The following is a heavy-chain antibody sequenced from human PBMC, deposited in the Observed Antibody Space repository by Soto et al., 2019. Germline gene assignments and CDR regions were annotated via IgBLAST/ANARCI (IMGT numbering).Heavy chain of an antibody. J-gene: IGHJ3*02. V-gene: IGHV1-2*04. Sequence: QVQLVQSGAEVKKPGASVKVSCKASGYTFTGYYMHWVRQAPGQGLEWMGWINPNSGGTNYAQKFQGWVTMTRDTSISTAYMELSRLRSDDTVVYYCARGAVLLWFGELLSLNAFDIWGQGTMVTVSS. D-gene: IGHD3-10*01. CDR3: ARGAVLLWFGELLSLNAFDI. CDR1: GYTFTGYY. CDR2: INPNSGGT.